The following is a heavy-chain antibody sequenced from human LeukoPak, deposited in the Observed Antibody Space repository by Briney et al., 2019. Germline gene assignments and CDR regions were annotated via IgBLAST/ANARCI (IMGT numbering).Heavy chain of an antibody. D-gene: IGHD1-26*01. J-gene: IGHJ4*02. CDR1: GFTFSSYA. CDR3: AREGAGGFDY. V-gene: IGHV3-7*01. CDR2: IKQDGSRI. Sequence: GGSLRLSCAASGFTFSSYAMSWIRQTPGKGLEWVANIKQDGSRIEYVDSVKGRFTISRDNAKNSLYLQMNSLRAEDTAVYYCAREGAGGFDYWGQGTLVTVSS.